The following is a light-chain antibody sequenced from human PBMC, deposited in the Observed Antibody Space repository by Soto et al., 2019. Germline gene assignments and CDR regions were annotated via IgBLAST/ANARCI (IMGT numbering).Light chain of an antibody. CDR1: QRVSSY. V-gene: IGKV3-15*01. J-gene: IGKJ1*01. Sequence: EIVLKKSPATLPLSPGESATLSCRAGQRVSSYLACYQQKPGQAPRLLIYGASTRATGIPARFSGSVSGTEFTLTISCLQSEDFAVYYCQQYNNWPPTWTFGQGTKVDIK. CDR3: QQYNNWPPTWT. CDR2: GAS.